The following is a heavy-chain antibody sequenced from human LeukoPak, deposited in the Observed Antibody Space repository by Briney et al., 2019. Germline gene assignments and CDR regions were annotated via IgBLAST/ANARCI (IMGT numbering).Heavy chain of an antibody. J-gene: IGHJ4*02. CDR2: FDPEDGET. Sequence: ASVKVSCKVSGYTLTELSMHWVRQAPGKGLEWMGGFDPEDGETIYAQKFQGRVTMTEDTSTDTAYMELSSLRSEDTAVYYCATSVVVVAATFPDYWGQGTLVTVSS. V-gene: IGHV1-24*01. CDR3: ATSVVVVAATFPDY. D-gene: IGHD2-15*01. CDR1: GYTLTELS.